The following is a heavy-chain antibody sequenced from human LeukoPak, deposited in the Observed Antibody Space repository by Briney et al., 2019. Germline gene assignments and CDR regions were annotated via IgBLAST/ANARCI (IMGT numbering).Heavy chain of an antibody. CDR2: VYTSGST. CDR3: AREALRLGEFDYYMDV. V-gene: IGHV4-61*02. D-gene: IGHD3-16*01. J-gene: IGHJ6*03. CDR1: GGSISSSSYY. Sequence: PSETLSLTCTVSGGSISSSSYYWSWIRQPAGKGLEWIGRVYTSGSTNYNPSLKSRVTISVDTSKNQFSLKLSSVTAADTAVYYCAREALRLGEFDYYMDVWGKGTTVTISS.